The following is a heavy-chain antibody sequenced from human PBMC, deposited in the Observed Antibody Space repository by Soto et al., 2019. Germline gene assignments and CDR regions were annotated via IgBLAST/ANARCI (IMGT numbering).Heavy chain of an antibody. CDR2: ISAYNGNT. D-gene: IGHD3-9*01. J-gene: IGHJ4*02. CDR3: GRDFRRFFDWLPPPRVVAVAVTLDY. V-gene: IGHV1-18*01. Sequence: GASVKVACNASGYTFTSYGISWLRQAPGQGLEWMGWISAYNGNTNYAQKLQGRVTMTTDTSTSTAYMELRSLRSDDTAVYYCGRDFRRFFDWLPPPRVVAVAVTLDYWGKGTWVTVSS. CDR1: GYTFTSYG.